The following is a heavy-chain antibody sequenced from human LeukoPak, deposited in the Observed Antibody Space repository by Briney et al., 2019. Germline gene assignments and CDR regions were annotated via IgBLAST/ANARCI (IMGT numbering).Heavy chain of an antibody. CDR2: INPDGNKK. CDR1: GFTFSSSW. Sequence: GGSLRLSCAVFGFTFSSSWMDWVRQAPGKGLEWVASINPDGNKKYSADSVKGRFTISRDNAENSLYLQMNSLRVGDTAFYYCARDLAYSRLDYWGQGMLVTVSS. J-gene: IGHJ4*02. D-gene: IGHD5-18*01. CDR3: ARDLAYSRLDY. V-gene: IGHV3-7*01.